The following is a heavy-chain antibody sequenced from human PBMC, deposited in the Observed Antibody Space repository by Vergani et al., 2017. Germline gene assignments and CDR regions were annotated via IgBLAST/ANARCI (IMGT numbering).Heavy chain of an antibody. J-gene: IGHJ6*02. D-gene: IGHD3-16*02. Sequence: QVQLQESGPGLVKPAQTLSLTCLVSGGPISSENDYWTWNRQPAGKGLEWLGQISTSGNTKYTPSRKSLVTIALDTSKDEFALNLKSVTAADTAVYYCGREQLRTATTIIVPLHFHSGLDVWGQGTTVTVSS. CDR1: GGPISSENDY. V-gene: IGHV4-61*02. CDR2: ISTSGNT. CDR3: GREQLRTATTIIVPLHFHSGLDV.